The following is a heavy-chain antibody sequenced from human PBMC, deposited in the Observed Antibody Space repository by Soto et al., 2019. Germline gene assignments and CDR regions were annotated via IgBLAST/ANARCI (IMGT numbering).Heavy chain of an antibody. D-gene: IGHD1-26*01. J-gene: IGHJ4*02. CDR2: ISWDGYNT. CDR3: AKDNGLVGVKAY. CDR1: GFSFDDYT. Sequence: EVQLVESGGVVVQPGGSLRLSCAASGFSFDDYTMHWVRQAPGKGLEWVSLISWDGYNTYYADSVKGRFTTSRDKSTNSLYLQMNSLRTVDTAVYYWAKDNGLVGVKAYWGQGTLVTVSS. V-gene: IGHV3-43*01.